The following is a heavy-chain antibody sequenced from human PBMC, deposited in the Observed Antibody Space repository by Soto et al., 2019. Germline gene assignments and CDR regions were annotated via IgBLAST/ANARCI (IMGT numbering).Heavy chain of an antibody. J-gene: IGHJ4*02. D-gene: IGHD3-3*01. V-gene: IGHV1-18*01. CDR1: GYTFTSYG. Sequence: ASVKVSCKASGYTFTSYGISWVRQAPGQGLEWMGWISAYNGNTNYAQKLQGRVTMTTDTSTSTAYMELRSLRSDDTAVYYCATARTIFGVVILDYYFDYWGQGTLVTVSS. CDR3: ATARTIFGVVILDYYFDY. CDR2: ISAYNGNT.